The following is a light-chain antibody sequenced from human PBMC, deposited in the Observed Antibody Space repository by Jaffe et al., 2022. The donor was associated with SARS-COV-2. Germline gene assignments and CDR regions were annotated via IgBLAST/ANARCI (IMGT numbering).Light chain of an antibody. CDR3: QQSFSSWT. Sequence: DIQMTQSPSSLSASVGDRVTITCRASQSIATYLNWYQQKPGKAPKLLVYAASNLQSGVPSRFSGSGSGTVFTFTITSLQPEDFASYFCQQSFSSWTFGQGTKVEIK. V-gene: IGKV1-39*01. CDR2: AAS. CDR1: QSIATY. J-gene: IGKJ1*01.